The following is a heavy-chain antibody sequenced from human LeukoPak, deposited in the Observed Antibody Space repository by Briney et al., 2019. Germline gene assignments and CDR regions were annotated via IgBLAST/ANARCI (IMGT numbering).Heavy chain of an antibody. V-gene: IGHV3-23*01. Sequence: GGSLRLSCAASGFTFSSYAMSWVRQAPGKGLEWVSAISGSGGSTYYADSVKGRFAISRDNSKNTLYLQMNNLRAEDTAVYYCAKTLTLYCTNGVCYTPEGYFDYWGQGTLVTASS. J-gene: IGHJ4*02. CDR1: GFTFSSYA. D-gene: IGHD2-8*01. CDR3: AKTLTLYCTNGVCYTPEGYFDY. CDR2: ISGSGGST.